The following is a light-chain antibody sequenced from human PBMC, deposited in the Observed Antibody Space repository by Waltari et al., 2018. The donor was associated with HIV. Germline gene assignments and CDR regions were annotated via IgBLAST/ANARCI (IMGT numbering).Light chain of an antibody. CDR3: QQYATSPRT. J-gene: IGKJ2*01. CDR2: GAS. CDR1: QAISHNY. Sequence: IVLTQSPDTLSLSPGEKATLSCRSSQAISHNYLAWYQQKPGQDPRLLISGASGRAADSPDRFSGSGSGADFTLTISRLEAADSAVYHCQQYATSPRTFGQGTRLEIK. V-gene: IGKV3-20*01.